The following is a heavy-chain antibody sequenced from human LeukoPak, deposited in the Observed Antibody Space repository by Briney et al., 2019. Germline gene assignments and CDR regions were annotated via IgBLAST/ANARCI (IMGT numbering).Heavy chain of an antibody. CDR1: GGSISSYY. CDR3: ARSAYSSSWYPRDYYYYYMDV. CDR2: IYTSGST. D-gene: IGHD6-13*01. V-gene: IGHV4-4*07. J-gene: IGHJ6*03. Sequence: SETLSLTCTVSGGSISSYYWSWIRQPAGKGLEWIGRIYTSGSTNYNPSLKSRVTMSVDTSKNQFSLKLSSVTAADTAVYYCARSAYSSSWYPRDYYYYYMDVWGKGTTVTVSS.